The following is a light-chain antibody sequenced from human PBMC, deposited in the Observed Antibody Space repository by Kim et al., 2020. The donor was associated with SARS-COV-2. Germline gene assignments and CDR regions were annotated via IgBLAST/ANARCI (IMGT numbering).Light chain of an antibody. CDR3: QQYGNSPET. V-gene: IGKV3-20*01. CDR2: GAS. J-gene: IGKJ2*01. Sequence: SPGERATLSCRASQSVSSNFVAWYQQKPGQTPSLLIYGASSRATGTPDRFSGSGSRTDFTLTISRLEPEVFAVYYCQQYGNSPETFGQGTKLEIK. CDR1: QSVSSNF.